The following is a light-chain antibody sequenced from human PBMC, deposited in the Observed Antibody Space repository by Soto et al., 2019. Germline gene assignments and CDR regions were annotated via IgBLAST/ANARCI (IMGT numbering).Light chain of an antibody. CDR3: QQYNSLIT. CDR2: HAS. V-gene: IGKV1-5*01. Sequence: DIQMTQSPSSLSASVGARVTITCRASQSISNYLNWYQHKAGKAPKVLIYHASTLESGVPSRFSGSGSGTEFTLTISSLQPDDFATYYCQQYNSLITLGQGTRLEIK. J-gene: IGKJ5*01. CDR1: QSISNY.